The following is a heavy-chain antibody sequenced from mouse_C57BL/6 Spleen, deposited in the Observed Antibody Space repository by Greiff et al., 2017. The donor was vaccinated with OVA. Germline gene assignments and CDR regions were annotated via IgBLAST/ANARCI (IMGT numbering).Heavy chain of an antibody. CDR2: IYPGSGST. D-gene: IGHD1-1*01. CDR3: ARSLYYYGSSYDWYFDV. V-gene: IGHV1-55*01. Sequence: QVQLQQPGAELVKPGASVKMSCKASGYTFTSYWITWVKQRPGQGLEWIGDIYPGSGSTNYNEKFKSKATLTVDTSSSTAYMQLSSLTSEDSAVYYGARSLYYYGSSYDWYFDVWGTGTTVTVSA. J-gene: IGHJ1*03. CDR1: GYTFTSYW.